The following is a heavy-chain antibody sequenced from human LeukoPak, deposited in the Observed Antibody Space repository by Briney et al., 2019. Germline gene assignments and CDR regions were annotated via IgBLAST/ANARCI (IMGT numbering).Heavy chain of an antibody. D-gene: IGHD2-15*01. CDR2: ISYDGSNK. Sequence: PGGSLRLSCAASGSTFSSYGMHWVRQAPGKGLEWVAVISYDGSNKYYADSVKGRFTISRDNSKNTLYLQMNSLRAEDTAVYYCAKGTARVAATVFDYWGQGTLVTVSS. CDR3: AKGTARVAATVFDY. V-gene: IGHV3-30*18. J-gene: IGHJ4*02. CDR1: GSTFSSYG.